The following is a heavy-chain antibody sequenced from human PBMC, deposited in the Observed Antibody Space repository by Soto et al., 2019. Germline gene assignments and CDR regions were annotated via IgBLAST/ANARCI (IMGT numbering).Heavy chain of an antibody. D-gene: IGHD2-15*01. CDR1: GVTMSYGAYS. J-gene: IGHJ4*02. CDR2: ISHLETT. CDR3: VRGGGYDYFEF. V-gene: IGHV4-30-2*06. Sequence: NPSHTFSDSGVTMSYGAYSWNWLRQSPGKGLYWLGYISHLETTYYNSSFRSRLSLSIDRTRNLLFLSLSSMTAADKAVYYCVRGGGYDYFEFGVQG.